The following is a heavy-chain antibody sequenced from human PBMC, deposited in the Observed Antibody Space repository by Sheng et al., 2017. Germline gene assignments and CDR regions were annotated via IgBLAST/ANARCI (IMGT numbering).Heavy chain of an antibody. CDR3: ARTGGWGYDFWSGYCFDY. V-gene: IGHV1-2*02. CDR2: INPNSGGT. CDR1: GYTFTGYY. J-gene: IGHJ4*01. D-gene: IGHD3-3*01. Sequence: QVQLVQSGAEVKKPGASVKVSCKASGYTFTGYYMHWVRQAPGQGLEWMGWINPNSGGTNYAQKFQGRVTMTRDTSISTAYMELSRLRSDDTAVYYCARTGGWGYDFWSGYCFDYWGQEPWSPSPQ.